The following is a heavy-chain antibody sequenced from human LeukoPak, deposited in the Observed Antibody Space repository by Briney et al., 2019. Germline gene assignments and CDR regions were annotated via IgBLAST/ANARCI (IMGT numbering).Heavy chain of an antibody. V-gene: IGHV3-53*01. CDR2: IYSGGKT. CDR1: GLFVSSDY. Sequence: GGSLRLSCAVSGLFVSSDYMTWVRQAPGKGLEWVSLIYSGGKTYYTDSVKGRFTISRDNSNKTLFLQMNGLRAEDTAVYYCARVRGGSRGNAFDIWGQGTMVTVS. CDR3: ARVRGGSRGNAFDI. J-gene: IGHJ3*02. D-gene: IGHD6-25*01.